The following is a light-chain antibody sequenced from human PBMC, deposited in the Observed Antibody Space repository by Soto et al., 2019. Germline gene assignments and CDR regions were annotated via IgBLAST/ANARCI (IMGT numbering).Light chain of an antibody. CDR3: LQYDSYPRT. CDR2: TAS. J-gene: IGKJ1*01. CDR1: QSIRNW. Sequence: DIQMTQSPSTLSASVGDRVSITCRASQSIRNWLAWYQQKPGKAPKLLIYTASSLQSGVTSRFSGSGSGTECTLTISSLQPDDFASYYCLQYDSYPRTCGQGTKVELK. V-gene: IGKV1-5*03.